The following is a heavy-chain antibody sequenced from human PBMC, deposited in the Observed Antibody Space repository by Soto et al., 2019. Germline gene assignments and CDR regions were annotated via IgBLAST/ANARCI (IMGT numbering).Heavy chain of an antibody. D-gene: IGHD3-22*01. V-gene: IGHV3-7*01. J-gene: IGHJ3*02. CDR1: GFTFSSYW. CDR3: ARDRYYYDSSGYYYRAFDI. Sequence: GWSLRLSCAASGFTFSSYWMSWVRQAPGKGLEWVANIKQDGSEKYYVDSVKGRFTISRDNAKNSLYLQMNSPRAEDTAVYYCARDRYYYDSSGYYYRAFDIWGQGTMVTVSS. CDR2: IKQDGSEK.